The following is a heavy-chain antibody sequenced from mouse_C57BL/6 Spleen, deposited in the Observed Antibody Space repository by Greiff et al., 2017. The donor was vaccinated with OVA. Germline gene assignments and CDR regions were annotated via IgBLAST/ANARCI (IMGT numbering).Heavy chain of an antibody. D-gene: IGHD1-1*01. V-gene: IGHV5-17*01. J-gene: IGHJ3*01. Sequence: EVQLVESGGGLVKPGGSLKLSCAASGFTFSDYGMHWVRQAPEKGLEWVAYISSGSSTIYYADTVKGRFTISRDNAKNTLFLQMTSLRSEDTAMYYFERPIIPVVKDWFASWAQGPLVTFSA. CDR2: ISSGSSTI. CDR3: ERPIIPVVKDWFAS. CDR1: GFTFSDYG.